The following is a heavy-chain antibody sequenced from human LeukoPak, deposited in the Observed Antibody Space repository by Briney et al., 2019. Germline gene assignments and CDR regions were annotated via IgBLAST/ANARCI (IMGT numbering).Heavy chain of an antibody. D-gene: IGHD3-3*01. CDR2: IIPIFGTA. CDR1: GGTFSSYA. CDR3: ARGRLRLLEWAQNWFDP. J-gene: IGHJ5*02. V-gene: IGHV1-69*05. Sequence: SVKVSCKASGGTFSSYAISWVRQAPGQGLEWMGGIIPIFGTANYAQKFQGRVTITTDESTSTAYMEPSSLRSEDTAVYYCARGRLRLLEWAQNWFDPWGQGTLVTVSS.